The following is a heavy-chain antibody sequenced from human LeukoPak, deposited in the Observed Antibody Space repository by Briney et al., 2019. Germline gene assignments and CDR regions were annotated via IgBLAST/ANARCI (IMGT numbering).Heavy chain of an antibody. CDR1: GYTFTSYT. Sequence: ASVKVSCKASGYTFTSYTMHWVRQAPGQRLEWMGWINAGHGNTKYSQKFQGRVTITRDTSASTAYMELSSLRSEDTAVYYCVRDDSSGYWGQGTLVTVSS. D-gene: IGHD6-19*01. J-gene: IGHJ4*02. V-gene: IGHV1-3*01. CDR2: INAGHGNT. CDR3: VRDDSSGY.